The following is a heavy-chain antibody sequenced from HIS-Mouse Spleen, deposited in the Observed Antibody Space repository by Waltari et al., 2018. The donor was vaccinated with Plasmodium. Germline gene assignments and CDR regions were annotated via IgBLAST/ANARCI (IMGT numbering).Heavy chain of an antibody. J-gene: IGHJ3*02. D-gene: IGHD7-27*01. CDR2: INHSGST. Sequence: QVQLQQWGAGLLKPSETLSLTCAVYGGSFSGYYWSWIRQPPGKGLEWMGEINHSGSTNYNPSIKSRVTISVDTSKNQFSLKLSSVTAADTAVYYCARGQLGIDAFDIWGQGTMVTVSS. CDR1: GGSFSGYY. V-gene: IGHV4-34*01. CDR3: ARGQLGIDAFDI.